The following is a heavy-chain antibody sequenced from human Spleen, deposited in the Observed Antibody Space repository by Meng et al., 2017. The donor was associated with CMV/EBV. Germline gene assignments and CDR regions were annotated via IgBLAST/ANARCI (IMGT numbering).Heavy chain of an antibody. D-gene: IGHD3-16*01. CDR2: INPDSGAT. CDR3: AREGGGMDV. CDR1: GYTFAAFH. J-gene: IGHJ6*02. Sequence: ASVKVSCKASGYTFAAFHIHWVRQAPGQGFEWMGWINPDSGATKYAQKFQGRVTMTRDTSIRTAYLELSRLRSDDTAVYYCAREGGGMDVWGQGTTVTVSS. V-gene: IGHV1-2*02.